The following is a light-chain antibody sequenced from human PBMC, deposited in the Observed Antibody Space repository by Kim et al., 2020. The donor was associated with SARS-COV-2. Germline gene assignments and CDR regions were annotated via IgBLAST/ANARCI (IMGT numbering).Light chain of an antibody. V-gene: IGLV3-1*01. CDR1: KLGDKY. Sequence: VPPGPTASITCSGDKLGDKYVCWYQQRPGQSPVLVIYQDSKRPSGIPERFSGSNSGNTATLTISGTQAMDEADYYCQAWDGSTVVFGGGTQLTVL. CDR3: QAWDGSTVV. CDR2: QDS. J-gene: IGLJ2*01.